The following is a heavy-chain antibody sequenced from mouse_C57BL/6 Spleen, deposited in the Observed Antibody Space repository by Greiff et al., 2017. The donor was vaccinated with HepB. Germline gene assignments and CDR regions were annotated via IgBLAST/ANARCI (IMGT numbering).Heavy chain of an antibody. CDR3: ARPEDGYYSAFAY. V-gene: IGHV5-17*01. CDR2: ISSGSSTI. J-gene: IGHJ3*01. D-gene: IGHD2-3*01. CDR1: GFTFSDYG. Sequence: DVQLQESGGGLVKPGGSLKLSCAASGFTFSDYGMHWVRQAPEKGLEWVAYISSGSSTIYYADTVKGRFTISRDNAKNTLFLQMTSLRSEDTAMYYCARPEDGYYSAFAYWGQGTLVTVSA.